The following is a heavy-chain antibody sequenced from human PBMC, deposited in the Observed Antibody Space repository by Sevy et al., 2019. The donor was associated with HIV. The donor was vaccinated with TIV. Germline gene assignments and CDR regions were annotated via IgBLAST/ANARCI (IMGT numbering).Heavy chain of an antibody. CDR3: AVRSSTSGGIPDTWNNPEVFDY. D-gene: IGHD2-2*01. V-gene: IGHV3-30-3*01. J-gene: IGHJ4*02. CDR2: ISYDGSNK. CDR1: GFTFSSYA. Sequence: GGSLRLSCAASGFTFSSYAMHWVRQAPGKGLEWVAVISYDGSNKYYADSVKGRFTISRDNSKNRLYLQMNSLRAEDTAVYYCAVRSSTSGGIPDTWNNPEVFDYWGQGTLVTVSS.